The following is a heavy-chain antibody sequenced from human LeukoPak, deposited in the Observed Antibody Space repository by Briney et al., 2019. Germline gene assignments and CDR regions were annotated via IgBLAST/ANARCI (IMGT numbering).Heavy chain of an antibody. CDR2: IYYSGST. Sequence: SETLSLTCTVSGGSISSYYWSWIRQPPGKGLEWIGYIYYSGSTNYNPSLKSRVTISVDTSKNQFSLKLSSVTAADTAVYYCARVRGYSYGSYYYYYMDVWGKGTTVTVSS. CDR3: ARVRGYSYGSYYYYYMDV. D-gene: IGHD5-18*01. V-gene: IGHV4-59*01. CDR1: GGSISSYY. J-gene: IGHJ6*03.